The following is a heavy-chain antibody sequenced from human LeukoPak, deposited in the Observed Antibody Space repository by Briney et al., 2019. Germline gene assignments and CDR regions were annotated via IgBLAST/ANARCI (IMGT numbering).Heavy chain of an antibody. CDR1: GGSISSYY. CDR3: AGDYTLGSYRFDY. CDR2: INHSGST. D-gene: IGHD3-10*01. Sequence: SETLSLTCAVSGGSISSYYWSWIRQPPGKGLEWIGEINHSGSTNYNPSLKSRVTISVDTSKNQFSLKLNSVTAADTAVYYCAGDYTLGSYRFDYWGQGTLVTVSS. V-gene: IGHV4-34*01. J-gene: IGHJ4*02.